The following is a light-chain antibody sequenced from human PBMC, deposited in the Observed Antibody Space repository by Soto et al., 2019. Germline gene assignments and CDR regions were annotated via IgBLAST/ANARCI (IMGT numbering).Light chain of an antibody. Sequence: DIQMTQSPSTLSASVGDRVTITCRASQSISSWLAWYQQKPGKAPKLLIYDASSLESGVPSSFSGSGSGTEITLTISSLQPDDFATNYCQQYNSYPYTFGQGTKLEIK. V-gene: IGKV1-5*01. CDR2: DAS. J-gene: IGKJ2*01. CDR1: QSISSW. CDR3: QQYNSYPYT.